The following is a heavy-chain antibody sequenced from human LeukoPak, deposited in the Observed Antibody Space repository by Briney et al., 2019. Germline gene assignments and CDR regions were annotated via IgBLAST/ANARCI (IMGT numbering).Heavy chain of an antibody. V-gene: IGHV3-23*01. Sequence: GGSLRLSCAASGFTFSSYAVSWVRQAPGKGLEWVSAISGSGGSTYYADPVKSRFTISRDNSKNTLYLQMNSLRAEDTAVYYCAKGASYGDYREFDYWGQRTLVTVSS. CDR1: GFTFSSYA. CDR2: ISGSGGST. D-gene: IGHD4-17*01. CDR3: AKGASYGDYREFDY. J-gene: IGHJ4*02.